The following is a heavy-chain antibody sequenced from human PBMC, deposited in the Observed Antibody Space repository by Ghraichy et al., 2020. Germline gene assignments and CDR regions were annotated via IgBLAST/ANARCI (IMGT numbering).Heavy chain of an antibody. CDR2: IYYSGST. CDR3: ARLVGEVRGVIITSYYYYGMDV. J-gene: IGHJ6*02. Sequence: SQTLSLTCTVSGGSISSSSYYWGWIRQPPGKGLEWIGSIYYSGSTYYNPSLKSRVTISVDTSKNQFSLKLSSVTAADTAVYYCARLVGEVRGVIITSYYYYGMDVWGQGTTVTVSS. V-gene: IGHV4-39*01. D-gene: IGHD3-10*01. CDR1: GGSISSSSYY.